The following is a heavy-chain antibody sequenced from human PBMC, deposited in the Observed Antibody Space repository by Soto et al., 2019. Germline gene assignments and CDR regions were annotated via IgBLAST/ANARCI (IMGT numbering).Heavy chain of an antibody. Sequence: EVQLVESGGGLVQPGGSLRLSCAASGFTFSSYSMNWVRQAPGKGLEWVSYISSSSSTIYYADSVKGRFTISRDNAKNSRYLQMNSLRDEDTAVYYCARDDFANYYYYYGMDVWGEGTTVTVSS. CDR3: ARDDFANYYYYYGMDV. CDR2: ISSSSSTI. V-gene: IGHV3-48*02. CDR1: GFTFSSYS. D-gene: IGHD3-3*01. J-gene: IGHJ6*04.